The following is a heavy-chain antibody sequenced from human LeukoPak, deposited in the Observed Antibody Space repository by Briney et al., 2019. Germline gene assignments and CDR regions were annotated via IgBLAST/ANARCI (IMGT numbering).Heavy chain of an antibody. J-gene: IGHJ4*02. V-gene: IGHV3-30*13. CDR2: VSYDGSNK. CDR1: GFTFSNLG. D-gene: IGHD2-15*01. CDR3: ARDRALAVSLSD. Sequence: SGGSLRLSCVASGFTFSNLGMHWVRQAPDKGLEWVAGVSYDGSNKYYGDSVKGRFTISRDNSHNGLFLQLTSLRVEDTAVYFCARDRALAVSLSDWGQGTLVTVS.